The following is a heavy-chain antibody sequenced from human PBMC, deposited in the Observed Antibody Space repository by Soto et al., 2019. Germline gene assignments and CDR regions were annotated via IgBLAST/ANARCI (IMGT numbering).Heavy chain of an antibody. CDR3: AGIGEDVYYGMDV. D-gene: IGHD2-21*01. CDR2: IYSRGDT. Sequence: SETLSLTCSVSGGSMRSYYWNWLRQPAGKGLEWIGRIYSRGDTNYNPSVKSRVTMSVDTSKNEFSLRLNSVTAADTAVYYCAGIGEDVYYGMDVWGQGTTVTV. CDR1: GGSMRSYY. J-gene: IGHJ6*02. V-gene: IGHV4-4*07.